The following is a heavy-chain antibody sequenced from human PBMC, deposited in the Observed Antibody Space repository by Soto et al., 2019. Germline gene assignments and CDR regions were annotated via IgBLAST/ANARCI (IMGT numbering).Heavy chain of an antibody. CDR3: AKDGIVGAIYYFDY. D-gene: IGHD1-26*01. V-gene: IGHV3-23*01. CDR1: GFTFSSYA. J-gene: IGHJ4*02. Sequence: GGSLRLSCAASGFTFSSYAMSWVRQAPGKGLEWVSAISGSGGSTYYAEYVKGRFTISRDNSKNTLYLQMNSLRAQDTAVYYCAKDGIVGAIYYFDYWGQGTLVTVSS. CDR2: ISGSGGST.